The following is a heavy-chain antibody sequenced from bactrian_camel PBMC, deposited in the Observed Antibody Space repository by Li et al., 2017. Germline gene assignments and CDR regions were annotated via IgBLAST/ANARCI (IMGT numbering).Heavy chain of an antibody. V-gene: IGHV3S31*01. CDR3: AADSPVPTLSTLYGGRWHCPFGY. D-gene: IGHD6*01. J-gene: IGHJ6*01. CDR2: IYIGGGST. Sequence: VQLVESGGGSVQAGESLKLSCRYEYEYSSTCMGWYRQAPGKVREGVAAIYIGGGSTYYADSAKGRFTISQDNAKNTMYLQMNSLKPEDTAMYYCAADSPVPTLSTLYGGRWHCPFGYWGQGTQVTVS. CDR1: EYEYSSTC.